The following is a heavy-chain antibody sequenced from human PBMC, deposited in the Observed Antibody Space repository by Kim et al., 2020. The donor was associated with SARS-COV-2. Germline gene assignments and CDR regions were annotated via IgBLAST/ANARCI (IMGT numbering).Heavy chain of an antibody. V-gene: IGHV4-34*01. D-gene: IGHD4-17*01. CDR2: INHSGST. J-gene: IGHJ1*01. CDR3: ARRPRETGTTKPEYFHH. CDR1: GGSFSGYY. Sequence: SETLSLTCAVYGGSFSGYYWSWIRQPPGKGLEWIGEINHSGSTKYNPAPKSRVTISADTYNNQLSLKLSTVTAADTAVEYCARRPRETGTTKPEYFHHWG.